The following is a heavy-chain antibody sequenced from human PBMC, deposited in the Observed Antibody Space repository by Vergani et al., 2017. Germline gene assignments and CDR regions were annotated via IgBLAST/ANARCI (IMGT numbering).Heavy chain of an antibody. V-gene: IGHV3-21*01. Sequence: EVQLVESGGGLVKPGGSLRLSCAASGFTFSSYSMSWVRQAPGKGLEWVSSISSSSSYIYYADSVKGRFTISRDNAKNSLYLQMNSLRAEDTAVYYCARDVLRYFDWLSAPPYFDYWGQGTLVTVSS. CDR2: ISSSSSYI. D-gene: IGHD3-9*01. CDR3: ARDVLRYFDWLSAPPYFDY. CDR1: GFTFSSYS. J-gene: IGHJ4*02.